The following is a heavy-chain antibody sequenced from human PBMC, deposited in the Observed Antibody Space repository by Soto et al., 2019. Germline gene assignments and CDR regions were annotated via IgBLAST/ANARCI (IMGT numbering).Heavy chain of an antibody. CDR3: AKGGLGDSSGYVDAFDM. CDR2: VTGSGGTT. V-gene: IGHV3-23*01. J-gene: IGHJ3*02. D-gene: IGHD3-22*01. CDR1: GFTFSSYA. Sequence: GGSLRLSCAASGFTFSSYAMSWVRQAPGKGLEWVSTVTGSGGTTYYADSVKGRFTITRDDSKNTLYLQMNSLRAEDTAVYYCAKGGLGDSSGYVDAFDMWGQGTMVTVPS.